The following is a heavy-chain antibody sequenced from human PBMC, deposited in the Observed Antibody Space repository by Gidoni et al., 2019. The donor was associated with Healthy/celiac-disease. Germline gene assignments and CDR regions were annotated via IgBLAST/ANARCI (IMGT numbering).Heavy chain of an antibody. CDR3: ARDPYSSGWYGWFDP. Sequence: QVQLVQSGAEVKKPGASVKVSCKASGYTFTSYDINWVRQATGQGLEWMGWMNPNSGNTGYAQKFQGRVNMTRNTSISTAYMELSSLRSEDTAVYYCARDPYSSGWYGWFDPWGQGTLVTVSS. CDR1: GYTFTSYD. CDR2: MNPNSGNT. V-gene: IGHV1-8*01. D-gene: IGHD6-19*01. J-gene: IGHJ5*02.